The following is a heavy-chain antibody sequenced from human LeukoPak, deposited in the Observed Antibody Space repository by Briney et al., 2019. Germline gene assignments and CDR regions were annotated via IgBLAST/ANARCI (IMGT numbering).Heavy chain of an antibody. CDR3: ARVGGWIDY. J-gene: IGHJ4*02. V-gene: IGHV4-38-2*02. CDR2: IYHSGST. D-gene: IGHD6-19*01. Sequence: SETLSLTCTVSGYSISSGYYWGWIRQPPGKGLEWIGSIYHSGSTYYNPSLKSRVTISVDTSKNQFSLKLSSVTAADTAVYYCARVGGWIDYWGQGTLVTVSS. CDR1: GYSISSGYY.